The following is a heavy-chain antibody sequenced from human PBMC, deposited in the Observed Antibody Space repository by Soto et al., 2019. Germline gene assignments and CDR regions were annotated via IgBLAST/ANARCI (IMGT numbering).Heavy chain of an antibody. CDR2: IGVGGGDR. V-gene: IGHV3-23*01. J-gene: IGHJ4*02. D-gene: IGHD3-10*01. CDR1: GFTFSSYA. Sequence: EVQLLESGGGLVQPGGSLRLSCAASGFTFSSYAMSWVRQAPGKGLEWVSIIGVGGGDRYYPESVKGRVTISRDNSRDTLYLEMNSLRDEDTGVYYCARVRFGELVWGQGTLVTVSS. CDR3: ARVRFGELV.